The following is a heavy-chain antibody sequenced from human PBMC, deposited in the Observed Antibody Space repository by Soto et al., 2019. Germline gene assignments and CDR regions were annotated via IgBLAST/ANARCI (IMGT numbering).Heavy chain of an antibody. V-gene: IGHV3-48*02. CDR1: GFIFSSYN. Sequence: PGGSLRLSCAASGFIFSSYNMNWVRQAPGKGLEWISYIRISGSSGSSTTYYADSVKGRFTISRDNAKNSLYLQMSSLRDEDTAVYYCARDGASSSWNDFDYWGQGTLVTVSS. CDR2: IRISGSSGSSTT. D-gene: IGHD6-13*01. J-gene: IGHJ4*02. CDR3: ARDGASSSWNDFDY.